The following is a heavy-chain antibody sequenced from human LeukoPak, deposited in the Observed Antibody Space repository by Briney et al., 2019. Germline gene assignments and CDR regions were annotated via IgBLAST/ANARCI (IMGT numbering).Heavy chain of an antibody. V-gene: IGHV5-10-1*01. CDR2: IDPIDSYT. CDR1: GYFFSNYW. D-gene: IGHD4-17*01. CDR3: ARQTTVTTQSDY. Sequence: GESLKISCKGSGYFFSNYWISWVRQMPGEGLEWMGRIDPIDSYTNYSPSFQGHVTMSVDKSTSTAYLQWSSLKASDTAMYYCARQTTVTTQSDYWGQGTLVTVSS. J-gene: IGHJ4*02.